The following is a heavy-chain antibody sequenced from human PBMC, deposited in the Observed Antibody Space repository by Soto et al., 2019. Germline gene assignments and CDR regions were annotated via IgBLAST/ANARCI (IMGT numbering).Heavy chain of an antibody. D-gene: IGHD6-13*01. V-gene: IGHV1-69*13. CDR2: IIPIFGTA. J-gene: IGHJ4*02. CDR3: ARESIAAAAEVYYFDY. CDR1: GGTFSSYA. Sequence: ASVKVSCKASGGTFSSYAISWVRQAPGQGLEWMGGIIPIFGTANYAQKFQGRVTITADESTSTAYMELSSLRSEDTAVYYCARESIAAAAEVYYFDYWGQGTLVTVSS.